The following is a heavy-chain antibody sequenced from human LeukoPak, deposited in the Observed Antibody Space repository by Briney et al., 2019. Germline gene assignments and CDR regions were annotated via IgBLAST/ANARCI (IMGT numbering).Heavy chain of an antibody. D-gene: IGHD3-22*01. CDR1: GFTVSSNY. V-gene: IGHV3-66*01. J-gene: IGHJ1*01. CDR2: IYSGGST. CDR3: ARDYYDSSGWLQH. Sequence: PGGSLRLSCAASGFTVSSNYMSWVRQAPGKGLEWVSVIYSGGSTYYADSVEGRFTISRDNSKNTLYLQMNSLRAEDTAVYYCARDYYDSSGWLQHWGQGTLVTVSS.